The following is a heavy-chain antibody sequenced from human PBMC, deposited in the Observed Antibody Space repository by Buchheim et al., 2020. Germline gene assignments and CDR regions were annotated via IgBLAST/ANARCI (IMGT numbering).Heavy chain of an antibody. CDR3: AKRGNGDSAPFDY. V-gene: IGHV3-23*01. D-gene: IGHD4-17*01. CDR1: GFTFSSYA. J-gene: IGHJ4*02. CDR2: ITDGGGST. Sequence: EVKLLESGGGLVQPGGSLRLSCAASGFTFSSYAMSWVRQAPGKGLEWVSSITDGGGSTYYADSVRGRFTCSRDNSKNTLYLQINSLRAEDTAIYYCAKRGNGDSAPFDYWGRGTL.